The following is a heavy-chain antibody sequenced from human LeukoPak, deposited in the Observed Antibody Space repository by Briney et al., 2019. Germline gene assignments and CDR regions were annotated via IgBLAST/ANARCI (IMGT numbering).Heavy chain of an antibody. CDR3: SRDRIYASDM. D-gene: IGHD2-15*01. V-gene: IGHV3-74*01. J-gene: IGHJ3*02. CDR1: GFAFSTYW. Sequence: GGSLRLSCAASGFAFSTYWMHWVRQAPGKGVVWVSRIKSDGSGPVYAASLKGRFPISRGHARNTLFSQVTSLSAHGQAGYYCSRDRIYASDMWGQGTMVTVSS. CDR2: IKSDGSGP.